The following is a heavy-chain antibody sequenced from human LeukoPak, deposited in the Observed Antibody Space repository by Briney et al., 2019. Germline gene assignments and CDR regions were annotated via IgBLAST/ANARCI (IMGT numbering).Heavy chain of an antibody. CDR1: GGSFSGYY. Sequence: NPSETLSLTCAVYGGSFSGYYWSWIRKPPGKGLEWIGEINHSRSTNYNPSLKSRVTISVDTSKNQFSLKLSSVTAADTAVYYCVRRKFAGSWPNYYYYMDVWGKGTTITISS. D-gene: IGHD6-13*01. CDR3: VRRKFAGSWPNYYYYMDV. J-gene: IGHJ6*03. V-gene: IGHV4-34*01. CDR2: INHSRST.